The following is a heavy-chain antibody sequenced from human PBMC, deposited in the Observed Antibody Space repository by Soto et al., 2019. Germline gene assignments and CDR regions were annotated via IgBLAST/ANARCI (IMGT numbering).Heavy chain of an antibody. J-gene: IGHJ5*02. CDR2: ISGGGGST. Sequence: GGSLRLSCAASGFTFSSYAMSWVRQAPGKGLEWVSAISGGGGSTYYADSVKGRFTISRDNSKNTLYLQMNSLRAEDTAVYYCAKDPSSIAARPYFDPWGQGTLVTVSS. CDR3: AKDPSSIAARPYFDP. D-gene: IGHD6-6*01. V-gene: IGHV3-23*01. CDR1: GFTFSSYA.